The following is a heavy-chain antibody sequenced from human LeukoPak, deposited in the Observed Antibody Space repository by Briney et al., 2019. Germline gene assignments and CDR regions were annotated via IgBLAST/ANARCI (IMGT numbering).Heavy chain of an antibody. J-gene: IGHJ5*01. CDR1: GFTFSNYA. V-gene: IGHV3-30*04. CDR3: ARDGGYYDGLDLFSWFDP. CDR2: ISYDGKKD. Sequence: GGSLRLSCAASGFTFSNYAMSWVRQTPDRVLEWVASISYDGKKDFYADSVKGRFTISRDSSGNTVHLQMSRLTIEDTAVYFCARDGGYYDGLDLFSWFDPWGQGTLVTVSS. D-gene: IGHD3-16*01.